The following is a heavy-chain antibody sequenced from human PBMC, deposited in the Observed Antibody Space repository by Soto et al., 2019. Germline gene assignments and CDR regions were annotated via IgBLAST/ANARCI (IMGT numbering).Heavy chain of an antibody. CDR2: INHSGST. CDR1: GGSFSGYY. Sequence: QVQLQQWGAGLLKPSETLSLTCAVYGGSFSGYYWSWIRQPPGKGLEWIGEINHSGSTNYNPSPRIRVTISVDTSKNQFSLKLSSVTAADTAVYYCARGTRGDYIWGSYRSDNWFDPWGQGTLVTVSS. D-gene: IGHD3-16*02. V-gene: IGHV4-34*01. J-gene: IGHJ5*02. CDR3: ARGTRGDYIWGSYRSDNWFDP.